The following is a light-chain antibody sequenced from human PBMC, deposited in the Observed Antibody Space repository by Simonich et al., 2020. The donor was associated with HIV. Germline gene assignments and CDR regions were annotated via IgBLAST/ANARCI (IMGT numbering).Light chain of an antibody. CDR1: SGHSSYA. V-gene: IGLV4-69*01. Sequence: QLVLTQSPSASASLGASVKLTCTLSSGHSSYAIAWHQQRPEKGPRYLMKLNSDGSHSKGDGIPDRFSGSSSGAERYLTISSLQSEDEADYYCQSADISGNVVFGGGTKLTVL. J-gene: IGLJ2*01. CDR2: LNSDGSH. CDR3: QSADISGNVV.